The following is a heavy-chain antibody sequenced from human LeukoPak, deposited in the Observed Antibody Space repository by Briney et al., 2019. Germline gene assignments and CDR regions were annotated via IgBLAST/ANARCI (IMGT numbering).Heavy chain of an antibody. CDR1: GGSISSSSYY. V-gene: IGHV4-39*07. D-gene: IGHD2-2*01. CDR3: ARQHGQWLLWGGHTLDWFDP. Sequence: SETLSLTCTVSGGSISSSSYYWGWIRQPPGKGLEWIGSIYYSGSTYYNPSLKSRVTISVDTSKNQFSLKLSSVTAADTAVYYCARQHGQWLLWGGHTLDWFDPWGQGTLVTVSS. J-gene: IGHJ5*02. CDR2: IYYSGST.